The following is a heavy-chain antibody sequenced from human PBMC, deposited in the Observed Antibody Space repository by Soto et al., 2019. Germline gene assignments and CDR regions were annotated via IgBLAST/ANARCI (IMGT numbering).Heavy chain of an antibody. V-gene: IGHV1-18*04. CDR1: GYTFTNYG. CDR2: ISVCNGNT. CDR3: ARGDYGGNSDFLSN. Sequence: ASVKVSCKASGYTFTNYGISWVRQAPGQGLEWMGWISVCNGNTNYAQKFQGRVTMTTDTSTSTAYMELRSLRSDDTAIYYCARGDYGGNSDFLSNWGQGTLVTVSS. D-gene: IGHD4-17*01. J-gene: IGHJ4*02.